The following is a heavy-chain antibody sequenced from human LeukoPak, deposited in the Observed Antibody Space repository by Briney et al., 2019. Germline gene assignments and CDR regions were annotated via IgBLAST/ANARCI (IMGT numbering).Heavy chain of an antibody. D-gene: IGHD3-9*01. CDR1: GFTFSSYW. V-gene: IGHV3-7*01. Sequence: PGGSLRLSCAASGFTFSSYWLSWVRQAPGQGLEWVANIKQDGSEKYYVDSVKGRFTISRDNAKNSLYLQMNSLRAEDTAVYYCAGGRYYDILTVSLDDWGQGTLVTVSS. J-gene: IGHJ4*02. CDR3: AGGRYYDILTVSLDD. CDR2: IKQDGSEK.